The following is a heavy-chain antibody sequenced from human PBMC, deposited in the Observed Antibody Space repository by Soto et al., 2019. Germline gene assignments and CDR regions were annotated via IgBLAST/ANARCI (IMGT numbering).Heavy chain of an antibody. D-gene: IGHD1-26*01. Sequence: GGSLRLSCAASGFTFSIYGLSWVRQAPGKGLEWVSAISGSGENTYYADSVKGRFTISRDNPKNTLYLQMNSLRAEDTAVYYCTTPVGAKCYLPMDDWGQGTTVTVSS. CDR2: ISGSGENT. J-gene: IGHJ6*02. V-gene: IGHV3-23*01. CDR3: TTPVGAKCYLPMDD. CDR1: GFTFSIYG.